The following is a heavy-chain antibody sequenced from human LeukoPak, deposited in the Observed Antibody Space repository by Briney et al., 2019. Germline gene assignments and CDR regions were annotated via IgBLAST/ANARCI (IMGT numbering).Heavy chain of an antibody. CDR2: IDPSDSYT. V-gene: IGHV5-10-1*01. J-gene: IGHJ4*02. D-gene: IGHD3-10*01. Sequence: GESLWISCKGSGSSFTSYWISWVRQLPAKGLEWMGRIDPSDSYTRYSPSFQGHVTISVDKSMSTAYLQWSSLKASDTAMYYCARQQGFGESAFIYWGQGTLVTVSS. CDR3: ARQQGFGESAFIY. CDR1: GSSFTSYW.